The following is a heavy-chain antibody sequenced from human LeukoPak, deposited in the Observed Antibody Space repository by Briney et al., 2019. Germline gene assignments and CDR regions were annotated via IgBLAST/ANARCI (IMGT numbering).Heavy chain of an antibody. Sequence: PGGSLRLSCAASGFTFDDYAMHWVRQAPGKGLEWVSGISWNSFSIGYADSVKGRSTISRDNAKNSLYLQMNSLRAEDTALYYCAKSSGNYLNYYYYMDVWGKGTTVTISS. CDR3: AKSSGNYLNYYYYMDV. CDR2: ISWNSFSI. D-gene: IGHD3-10*01. J-gene: IGHJ6*03. V-gene: IGHV3-9*01. CDR1: GFTFDDYA.